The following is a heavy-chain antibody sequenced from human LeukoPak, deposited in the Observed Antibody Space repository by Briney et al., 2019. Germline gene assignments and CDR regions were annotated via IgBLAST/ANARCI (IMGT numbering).Heavy chain of an antibody. Sequence: GGSLRLSCAASGFTFSTFSMNWVRQAPGKGLEWVSHISSSSTSIYYADSVQGRFIISRDNAKNSLYLQMNSLRVEDTAVYYCARGDGCSSTSCKGDWFDPWGQGTLVTVSS. D-gene: IGHD2-2*01. CDR2: ISSSSTSI. CDR1: GFTFSTFS. J-gene: IGHJ5*02. V-gene: IGHV3-48*01. CDR3: ARGDGCSSTSCKGDWFDP.